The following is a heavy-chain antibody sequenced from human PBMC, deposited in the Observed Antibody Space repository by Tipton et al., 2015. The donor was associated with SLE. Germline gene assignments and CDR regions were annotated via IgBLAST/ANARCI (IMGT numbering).Heavy chain of an antibody. CDR2: IYTSGST. V-gene: IGHV4-4*07. Sequence: TLSLTCTVSGGSISSYYWSWIRQPAGKGLEWIGRIYTSGSTYYNPSLKSRVTMSVDTSKNQFSLKLSSVTAADTAVYYCARDRPTTVTTGSGFDYWGQGTLVTVSS. J-gene: IGHJ4*02. D-gene: IGHD4-17*01. CDR1: GGSISSYY. CDR3: ARDRPTTVTTGSGFDY.